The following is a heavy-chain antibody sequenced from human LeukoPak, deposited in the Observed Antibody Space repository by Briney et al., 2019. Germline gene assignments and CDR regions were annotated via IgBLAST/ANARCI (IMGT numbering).Heavy chain of an antibody. CDR3: ARDNYVYYWGI. CDR1: GYSISSGYY. V-gene: IGHV4-38-2*02. CDR2: IYHSGST. Sequence: PSETLSLTCTVSGYSISSGYYWGWIRQPPGKGLEWIGSIYHSGSTYYNASLNSRITISVDTSKNQFSLKLSSVTAADTAVYYCARDNYVYYWGIWGQGTMVTVSS. D-gene: IGHD3-10*02. J-gene: IGHJ3*02.